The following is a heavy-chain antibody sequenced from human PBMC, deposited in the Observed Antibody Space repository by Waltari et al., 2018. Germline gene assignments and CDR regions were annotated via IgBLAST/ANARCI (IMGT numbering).Heavy chain of an antibody. J-gene: IGHJ1*01. D-gene: IGHD6-19*01. V-gene: IGHV1-69*13. CDR1: GGTFSSYA. CDR2: IIPIFGTA. CDR3: ARIWEQWLIHEGGYFQH. Sequence: QVQLVQSGAEVKKPGSSVKVSCKASGGTFSSYAISWVRQAPGQGLEWMGGIIPIFGTANYAQKFQGRVTITADESTSTAYMELSSLRSEDTAVYYCARIWEQWLIHEGGYFQHWGQGTLVTVSS.